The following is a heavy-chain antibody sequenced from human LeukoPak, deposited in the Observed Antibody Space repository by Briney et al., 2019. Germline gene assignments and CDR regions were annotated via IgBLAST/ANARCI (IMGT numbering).Heavy chain of an antibody. V-gene: IGHV4-34*01. D-gene: IGHD1-26*01. CDR1: GGSFSGYY. CDR2: INHSGST. CDR3: ATYSGSLLDAFDI. J-gene: IGHJ3*02. Sequence: SETLSLTCAVYGGSFSGYYWSWIRQPPGKGLESIGEINHSGSTNYNPSLKSRVTISVDTSKNQFSLKLSSVTAADTAVYYCATYSGSLLDAFDIWGQGTMVTVSS.